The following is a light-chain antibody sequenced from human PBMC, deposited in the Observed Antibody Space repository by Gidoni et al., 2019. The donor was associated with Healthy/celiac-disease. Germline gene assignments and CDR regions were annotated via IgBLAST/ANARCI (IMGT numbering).Light chain of an antibody. CDR2: GAS. J-gene: IGKJ3*01. CDR3: QQYGSSPFT. Sequence: ELVSTQSPGTLSLSPGERATPSCRASQSVSSSYLAWYQQKPGQAPRLLIYGASSRATGIPDRFSGSGSGTDFTLTISRLEPEDFAVYYCQQYGSSPFTFGPGTKVDIK. CDR1: QSVSSSY. V-gene: IGKV3-20*01.